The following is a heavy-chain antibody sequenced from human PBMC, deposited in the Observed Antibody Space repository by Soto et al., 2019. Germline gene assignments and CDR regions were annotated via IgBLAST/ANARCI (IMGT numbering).Heavy chain of an antibody. J-gene: IGHJ4*02. V-gene: IGHV3-23*01. Sequence: EVQLLESGGGLIQPGGSLIFSCAASGFTFSTFDMTWVRQPPGKGLEWVSLIRGSSGSTYYADSVKGRFTISKDNSKNTLYLQMNSLRAEDTAVYFCVKGAWLDYWGQGNMVTVSS. CDR1: GFTFSTFD. CDR3: VKGAWLDY. CDR2: IRGSSGST.